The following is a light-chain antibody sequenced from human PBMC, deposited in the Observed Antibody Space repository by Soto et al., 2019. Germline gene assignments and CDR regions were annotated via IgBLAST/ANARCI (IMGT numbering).Light chain of an antibody. CDR3: CEYAGSYTRYV. J-gene: IGLJ1*01. Sequence: QSVLTQPPSPAGAPGQSVTISSTGTSSEFGAFDYVSWYQQHPGKAPKVMIYDVSKRPSGVPDRFSGSKSGNTASLTVSGLQAEDEADYFCCEYAGSYTRYVFGSGTKVTVL. CDR2: DVS. V-gene: IGLV2-8*01. CDR1: SSEFGAFDY.